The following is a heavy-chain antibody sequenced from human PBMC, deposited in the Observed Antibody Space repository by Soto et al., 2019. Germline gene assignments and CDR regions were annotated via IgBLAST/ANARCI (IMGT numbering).Heavy chain of an antibody. J-gene: IGHJ4*02. CDR1: GFTFSNYG. D-gene: IGHD6-25*01. CDR2: ISYDGSNK. CDR3: AKDLHSSGWAAYNFDY. Sequence: HPVGSLRLSCAASGFTFSNYGMHWVRQAPGKGLEWVALISYDGSNKYYTDSVKGRFTISRDNTKNTLYLQMNSLRAEDSAVYYCAKDLHSSGWAAYNFDYWGQGTLVTVSS. V-gene: IGHV3-30*18.